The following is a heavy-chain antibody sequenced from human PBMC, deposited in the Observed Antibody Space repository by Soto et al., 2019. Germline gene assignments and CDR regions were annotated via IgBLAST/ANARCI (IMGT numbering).Heavy chain of an antibody. Sequence: QVQLQQWGAGLLKPSETLSLTCAVYGGSFSGYYRSWIRQPPGKGLEWIGEINHSGSTNYNPSLKSRVTISVDTSKNQFSLKLSSVTTADTAVYYCATAYSSSSDAFDIWGQGTMVTVSS. D-gene: IGHD6-13*01. V-gene: IGHV4-34*01. J-gene: IGHJ3*02. CDR1: GGSFSGYY. CDR2: INHSGST. CDR3: ATAYSSSSDAFDI.